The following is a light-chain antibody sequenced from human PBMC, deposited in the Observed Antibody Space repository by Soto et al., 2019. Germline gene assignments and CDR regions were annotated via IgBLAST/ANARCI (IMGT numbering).Light chain of an antibody. J-gene: IGLJ1*01. CDR1: SSDVVGYNY. V-gene: IGLV2-14*01. Sequence: SVLTQPASLSGSPGQSITISCPGTSSDVVGYNYVSWYQQHPGKAPKFMIYDVSNRPSGVSNRFSGSKSGNTASLTISGLQAEDEADYYCSSYTTSNTRQIVFGTGTKVTVL. CDR2: DVS. CDR3: SSYTTSNTRQIV.